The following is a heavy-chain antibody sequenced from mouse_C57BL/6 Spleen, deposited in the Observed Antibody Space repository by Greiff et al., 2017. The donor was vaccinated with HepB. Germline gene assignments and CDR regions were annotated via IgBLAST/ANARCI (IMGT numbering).Heavy chain of an antibody. CDR3: ARSPSTVVAHWYFDV. CDR2: IHPNSGST. CDR1: GYTFTSYW. D-gene: IGHD1-1*01. V-gene: IGHV1-64*01. J-gene: IGHJ1*03. Sequence: QVHVKQPGAELVKPGASVKLSCKASGYTFTSYWMHWVKQRPGQGLEWIGMIHPNSGSTNYNEKFKSKATLTVDKSSSTAYMQLSSLTSEDSAVYYCARSPSTVVAHWYFDVWGTGTTVTVSS.